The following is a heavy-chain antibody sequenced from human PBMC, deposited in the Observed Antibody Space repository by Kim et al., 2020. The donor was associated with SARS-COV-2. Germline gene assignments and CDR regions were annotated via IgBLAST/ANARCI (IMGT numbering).Heavy chain of an antibody. J-gene: IGHJ6*02. CDR3: ARADDPVVVAAKAHYYYGMDV. V-gene: IGHV1-46*01. CDR2: INPSGGST. Sequence: ASVKVSCKASGYTFTSYYMHWVRQAPGQGLEWMGIINPSGGSTSYAQKFQGRVTMTRDTSTSTVYMELSSLRSEDTAVYYCARADDPVVVAAKAHYYYGMDVWGQGTTVTVSS. D-gene: IGHD2-15*01. CDR1: GYTFTSYY.